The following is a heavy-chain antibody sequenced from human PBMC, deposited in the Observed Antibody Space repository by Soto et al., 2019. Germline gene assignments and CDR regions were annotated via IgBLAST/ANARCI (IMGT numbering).Heavy chain of an antibody. CDR2: INAGNGNT. CDR3: ASYSPDSGSYSPDDAFDT. Sequence: GASVKVSCKASGYTCTSYAMHWVRQAPGQRLEWMGWINAGNGNTKYSRKFPRRANITGDKSASTAHIELSSLSSEHTDVYYCASYSPDSGSYSPDDAFDTWSQGTMAPVSS. D-gene: IGHD1-26*01. CDR1: GYTCTSYA. J-gene: IGHJ3*02. V-gene: IGHV1-3*01.